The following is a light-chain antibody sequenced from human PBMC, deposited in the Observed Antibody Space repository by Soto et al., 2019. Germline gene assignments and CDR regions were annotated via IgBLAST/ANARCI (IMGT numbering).Light chain of an antibody. CDR3: QQYNNWPART. CDR2: GAS. V-gene: IGKV3-15*01. J-gene: IGKJ1*01. CDR1: QSVNSN. Sequence: EIVRTQSPASRAVSAVEIAVRSFMASQSVNSNLAWYQQKPGQAPRLLIYGASTRATGIPARFSGSGSGTEVTLTISSLQSEDFAVYYCQQYNNWPARTFGQGTKVDIK.